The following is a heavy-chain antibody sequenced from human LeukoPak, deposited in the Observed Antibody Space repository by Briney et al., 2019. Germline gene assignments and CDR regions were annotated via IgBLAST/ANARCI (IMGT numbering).Heavy chain of an antibody. Sequence: PGGSLRLSCAASGFTFSDYYMSWIRQAPGKGLEWVSYISSSGYTIYYADSVKGRFTISRDKAKNSLYLQMNSLRAEDTAVYYCAKDRTSSYMFDNWGQGTLVTVSS. D-gene: IGHD6-6*01. J-gene: IGHJ4*02. V-gene: IGHV3-11*01. CDR2: ISSSGYTI. CDR1: GFTFSDYY. CDR3: AKDRTSSYMFDN.